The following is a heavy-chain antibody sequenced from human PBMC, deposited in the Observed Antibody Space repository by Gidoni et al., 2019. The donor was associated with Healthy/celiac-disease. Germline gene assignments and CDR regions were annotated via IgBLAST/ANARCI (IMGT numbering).Heavy chain of an antibody. D-gene: IGHD6-13*01. J-gene: IGHJ4*02. CDR3: ARERDSSSWHFDY. CDR2: IYYSGST. Sequence: QVQLQESGPGLVKPSETLSLTCTVSGGSISSYSWSWIRQPPGKGLEWIGYIYYSGSTNYNPSLKSRVTISVDTSKNQFSLKLNSVTAADTAVYYCARERDSSSWHFDYWGQGTLVTVSS. CDR1: GGSISSYS. V-gene: IGHV4-59*01.